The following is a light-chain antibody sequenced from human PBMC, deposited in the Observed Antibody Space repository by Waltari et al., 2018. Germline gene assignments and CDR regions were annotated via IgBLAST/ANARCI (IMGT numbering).Light chain of an antibody. CDR2: GAS. J-gene: IGKJ2*01. Sequence: EIVLTQSPGTLSLSPGERATPSCRASQSVSSSYLAWYQQKPGQAPRLLIYGASNKATGIPDRFSGSGSGTDFTLTISRLEPEDFAVYYCQHYDTSSYTFGQGTNLEI. CDR1: QSVSSSY. V-gene: IGKV3-20*01. CDR3: QHYDTSSYT.